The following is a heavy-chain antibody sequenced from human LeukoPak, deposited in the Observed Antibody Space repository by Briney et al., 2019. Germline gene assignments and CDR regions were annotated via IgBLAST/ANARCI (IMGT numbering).Heavy chain of an antibody. CDR3: ARDRLDIVVVPAAMGY. D-gene: IGHD2-2*01. CDR1: GYTFTSYG. Sequence: ASVKVSCKASGYTFTSYGISWVRQAPGQGLEWMGWISACNGNTNYAQKLQGRVTMTTDTSTSTAYMELRSLRSDDTAVYYCARDRLDIVVVPAAMGYWGQGTLVTVSS. J-gene: IGHJ4*02. CDR2: ISACNGNT. V-gene: IGHV1-18*01.